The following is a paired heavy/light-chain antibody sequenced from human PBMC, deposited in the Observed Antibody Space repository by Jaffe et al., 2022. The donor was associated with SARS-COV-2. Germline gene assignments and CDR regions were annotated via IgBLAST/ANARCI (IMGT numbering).Light chain of an antibody. J-gene: IGLJ3*02. Sequence: QAVVTQEPSLTVSPGGTVTLTCGSSTGTVTSGHYPYWFQQKPGQAPRTLIYDTNNKHSWTPARFSGSLLGGKAALTLSGAQPEDEAEYYCLLSDSDVRVFGGGTKLTVL. V-gene: IGLV7-46*01. CDR2: DTN. CDR1: TGTVTSGHY. CDR3: LLSDSDVRV.
Heavy chain of an antibody. CDR3: TTIRNLGY. J-gene: IGHJ4*02. D-gene: IGHD3-16*01. CDR1: GFTFNNAW. CDR2: IISKTYGGTA. Sequence: EVQLVESGGGLVKPGGSLRLSCAASGFTFNNAWMTWVRQAPGKGLEWIGRIISKTYGGTANCAAPVKGRFTISRDDSKNTLYLQMNSLKTEDTAVYYCTTIRNLGYWGQGTLVTVSS. V-gene: IGHV3-15*01.